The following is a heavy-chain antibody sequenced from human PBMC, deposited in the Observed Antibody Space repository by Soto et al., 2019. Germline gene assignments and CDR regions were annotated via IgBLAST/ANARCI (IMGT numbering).Heavy chain of an antibody. D-gene: IGHD4-17*01. V-gene: IGHV4-30-4*01. CDR1: GGSISGGVGGLYY. CDR2: IYDSGST. CDR3: AREVIPLTTDWYFDL. Sequence: QLQLRESGPGLVKPSETLSLTCTVSGGSISGGVGGLYYWSWIRQPPGKGLEWVGYIYDSGSTYYNTSLKRRVTISVDTSKNQCSLRLSSVTAADTAVYYCAREVIPLTTDWYFDLWGRGTLVTVSS. J-gene: IGHJ2*01.